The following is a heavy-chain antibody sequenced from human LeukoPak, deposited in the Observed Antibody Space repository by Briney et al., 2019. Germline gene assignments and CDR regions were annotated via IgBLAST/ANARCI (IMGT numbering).Heavy chain of an antibody. D-gene: IGHD3-22*01. CDR1: GFTFSSYW. CDR2: IKQDGSEK. J-gene: IGHJ4*02. Sequence: GGSLRLSCAASGFTFSSYWMNWVRQAPGKGLEWVANIKQDGSEKYYVDSVKGRFTISRDNAKNSLYLQMNSLRAEDTAVYYCARGGAYYYDSSGYFFFGYWGQGTLVTVSS. CDR3: ARGGAYYYDSSGYFFFGY. V-gene: IGHV3-7*01.